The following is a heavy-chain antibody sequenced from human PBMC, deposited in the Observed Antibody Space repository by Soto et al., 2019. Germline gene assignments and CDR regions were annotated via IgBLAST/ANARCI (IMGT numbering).Heavy chain of an antibody. CDR1: GFTFSSYS. CDR3: AGEGYNWNYKGDY. Sequence: EVQLVESGGGLVKPGGSLRLSCAASGFTFSSYSMNWVRQAPGKGLEWVSSISSSSSYIYYADSVKGRFTISRDNAKNSLYLQMNSLGAEDTDVYYCAGEGYNWNYKGDYWGQGTLVTVSS. D-gene: IGHD1-7*01. V-gene: IGHV3-21*01. CDR2: ISSSSSYI. J-gene: IGHJ4*02.